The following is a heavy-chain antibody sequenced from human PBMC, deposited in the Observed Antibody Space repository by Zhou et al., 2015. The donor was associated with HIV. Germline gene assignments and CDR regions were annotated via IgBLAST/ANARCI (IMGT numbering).Heavy chain of an antibody. V-gene: IGHV3-7*03. Sequence: EVQLVESGGGLVQRGGSLRLSCAASGFTFGHYWMSWVRQTPRKGLEWAANIAQDGGEKHLADSVKGRFTISRDNAKNSLFLQMNSLRADDTAVYFCATLNTAYNYFVSWGQGTRVTVSS. CDR3: ATLNTAYNYFVS. CDR2: IAQDGGEK. D-gene: IGHD2-21*02. J-gene: IGHJ5*01. CDR1: GFTFGHYW.